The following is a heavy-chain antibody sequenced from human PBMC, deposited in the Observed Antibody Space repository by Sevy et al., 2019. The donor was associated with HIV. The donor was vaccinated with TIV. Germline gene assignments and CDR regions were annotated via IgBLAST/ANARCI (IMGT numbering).Heavy chain of an antibody. Sequence: GGSLRLSCAASGFTVSRYWMTWVRQAPGKGLEWVANIKQDGSGLYYVDSVKGRFTISRDNAKNSLYLQMNSLRAEDTAVYYCARGDSSGWYAGPWYFDYWGQGTLVTVSS. J-gene: IGHJ4*02. V-gene: IGHV3-7*01. CDR3: ARGDSSGWYAGPWYFDY. CDR2: IKQDGSGL. CDR1: GFTVSRYW. D-gene: IGHD6-19*01.